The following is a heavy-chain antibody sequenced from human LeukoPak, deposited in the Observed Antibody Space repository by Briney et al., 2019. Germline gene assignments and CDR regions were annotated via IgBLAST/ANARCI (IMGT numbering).Heavy chain of an antibody. CDR1: GFTVGSNY. V-gene: IGHV3-53*01. Sequence: PGGSLRLSCAASGFTVGSNYMSWVRQAPGKGLEWVSVIYSGGSTYYADSVKGRFTISRDNSKNPLYLQMNSLRAEDTAVYYCARFPVRDYGDEGWYFDLWGRGTLVTVSS. J-gene: IGHJ2*01. D-gene: IGHD4-17*01. CDR2: IYSGGST. CDR3: ARFPVRDYGDEGWYFDL.